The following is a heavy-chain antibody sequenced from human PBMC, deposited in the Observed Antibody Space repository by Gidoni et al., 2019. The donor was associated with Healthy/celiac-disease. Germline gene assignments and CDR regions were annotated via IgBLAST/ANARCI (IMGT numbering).Heavy chain of an antibody. V-gene: IGHV4-39*01. D-gene: IGHD6-19*01. CDR2: IYYSGST. Sequence: GGIRQPPGKGLEWIGSIYYSGSTYYNPSLKSRVTISVDTSKNQFSLKLSSVTAADTAVYYCASFSGWYRNWFDPWGQGTLVTVSS. CDR3: ASFSGWYRNWFDP. J-gene: IGHJ5*02.